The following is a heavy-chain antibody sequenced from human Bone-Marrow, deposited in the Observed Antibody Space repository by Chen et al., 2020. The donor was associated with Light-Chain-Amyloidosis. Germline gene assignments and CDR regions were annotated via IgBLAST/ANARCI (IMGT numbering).Heavy chain of an antibody. J-gene: IGHJ4*02. CDR2: IYWNDDK. V-gene: IGHV2-5*01. CDR3: VHRLLVLWYGELTFDF. D-gene: IGHD2-21*01. Sequence: GWVRQLPGKALEWLGLIYWNDDKSYSPSLKNVVSITKDTSENHVFLTMIKVDPVDKPTYFCVHRLLVLWYGELTFDFWGPGTLVTVS.